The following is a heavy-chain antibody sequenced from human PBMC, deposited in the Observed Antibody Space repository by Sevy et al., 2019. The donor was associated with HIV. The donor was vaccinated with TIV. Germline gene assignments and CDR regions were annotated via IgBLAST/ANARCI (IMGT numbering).Heavy chain of an antibody. CDR1: GGSITSLY. D-gene: IGHD1-26*01. J-gene: IGHJ4*02. V-gene: IGHV4-59*08. Sequence: SETLSLTCTVSGGSITSLYWNWIRQPPGKGLEWIANIYYNGHIKYNPSLKSRVTLSLDTSKNQFSLRLSSVTAADTAMYYCAGGNAWGRGYSWSQGTLVTVSS. CDR2: IYYNGHI. CDR3: AGGNAWGRGYS.